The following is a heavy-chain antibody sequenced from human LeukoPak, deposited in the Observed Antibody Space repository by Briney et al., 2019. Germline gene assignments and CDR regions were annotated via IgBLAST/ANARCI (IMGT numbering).Heavy chain of an antibody. V-gene: IGHV3-53*04. CDR3: ARGYSYGPNVLDY. CDR1: GFTVSSNY. J-gene: IGHJ4*02. CDR2: IYSGGST. Sequence: GGFLRLSCAASGFTVSSNYMSWVRQAPGKGLEWVSVIYSGGSTYYADSVKGRFTISRHNSKNTLYLQMNSLRAEDTAVYYCARGYSYGPNVLDYWGQGTLVTVSS. D-gene: IGHD5-18*01.